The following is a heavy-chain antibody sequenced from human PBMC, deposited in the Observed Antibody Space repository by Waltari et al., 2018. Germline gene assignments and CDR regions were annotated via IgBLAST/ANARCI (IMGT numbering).Heavy chain of an antibody. D-gene: IGHD3-10*01. Sequence: EVQLLESGGHLIQPGGSLRLSCAASSFKVSSYYLNWVRQAPGNGLEWVSSLYHAGNTYYADSVKGRFTFSRDNSKNTLYLQMNSLRAEDTAVYYCARGNTKYGMDVWGQGTTVTVSS. CDR3: ARGNTKYGMDV. CDR2: LYHAGNT. J-gene: IGHJ6*02. CDR1: SFKVSSYY. V-gene: IGHV3-53*01.